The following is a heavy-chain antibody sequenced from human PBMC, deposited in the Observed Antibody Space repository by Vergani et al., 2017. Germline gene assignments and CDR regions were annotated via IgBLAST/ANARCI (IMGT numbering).Heavy chain of an antibody. CDR2: ISGSGGST. J-gene: IGHJ6*03. D-gene: IGHD2-2*01. Sequence: EVQLLESGGGLVQPGGSLRLSCAASGFTFSSYAMSWVRQAPGKGLEWVSAISGSGGSTYYADSVKGRFTISRDNSKKTLYLQMNSLRAEDTAVYYCAKSPGYCSSTSCYPYYYYMDVWGKGTTVTVSS. CDR1: GFTFSSYA. CDR3: AKSPGYCSSTSCYPYYYYMDV. V-gene: IGHV3-23*01.